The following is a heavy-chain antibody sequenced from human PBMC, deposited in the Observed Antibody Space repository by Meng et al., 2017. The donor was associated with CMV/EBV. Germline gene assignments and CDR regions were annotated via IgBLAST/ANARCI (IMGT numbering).Heavy chain of an antibody. V-gene: IGHV1-69*02. Sequence: SVTVSCKASGGTFSSYTISWVRQAPGQGLEWMGRIIPILGIANYAQKFQGRVTITADKSTSTAYMELSSLRSEDTAVYYCARFARSTSHYWYFDLWGRGTLVTVSS. J-gene: IGHJ2*01. CDR1: GGTFSSYT. CDR3: ARFARSTSHYWYFDL. CDR2: IIPILGIA. D-gene: IGHD2-2*01.